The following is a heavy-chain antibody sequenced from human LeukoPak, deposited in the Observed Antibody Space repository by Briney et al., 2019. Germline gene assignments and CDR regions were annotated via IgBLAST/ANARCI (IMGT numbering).Heavy chain of an antibody. D-gene: IGHD5-18*01. Sequence: GGSLRLSCAASGFTFSSYAMHWVRQAPGMGLEWVANIRQDGSQKYYVDSVKGRFTISRDNAKNSLYLQMNSLRAEDTAVYYCVRDWPGDSYGADPWGQGTLVTVSS. CDR2: IRQDGSQK. CDR3: VRDWPGDSYGADP. CDR1: GFTFSSYA. V-gene: IGHV3-7*01. J-gene: IGHJ5*02.